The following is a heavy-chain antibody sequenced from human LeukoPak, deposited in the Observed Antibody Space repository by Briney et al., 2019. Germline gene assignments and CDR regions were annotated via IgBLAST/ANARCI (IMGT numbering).Heavy chain of an antibody. D-gene: IGHD3-22*01. Sequence: PSETLSLTCTVSGGSISSYYWSWIRQPPGKGLEWIGYIYYSGSTNYNPSLTSRVTISVDTSKNQFSLNLSSVTAADPAVYYCRRWSKGYYDSSGYYYEAWFAPWGQGTLVTVP. CDR2: IYYSGST. J-gene: IGHJ5*02. CDR1: GGSISSYY. CDR3: RRWSKGYYDSSGYYYEAWFAP. V-gene: IGHV4-59*01.